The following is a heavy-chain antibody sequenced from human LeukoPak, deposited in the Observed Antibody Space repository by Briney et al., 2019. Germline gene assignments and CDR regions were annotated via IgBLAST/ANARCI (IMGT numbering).Heavy chain of an antibody. J-gene: IGHJ5*02. V-gene: IGHV4-38-2*01. Sequence: PSETLSLTCDVSGYSIRSDSYWGWVRQPPGKGLEWIASISHTGSTYYNPSLKSRVTMSVDTSKNQFSLTLSSVTAADTAVYYCARNATVIRALRFLERGGWFAPWGQGTLVTVSS. D-gene: IGHD3-3*01. CDR1: GYSIRSDSY. CDR2: ISHTGST. CDR3: ARNATVIRALRFLERGGWFAP.